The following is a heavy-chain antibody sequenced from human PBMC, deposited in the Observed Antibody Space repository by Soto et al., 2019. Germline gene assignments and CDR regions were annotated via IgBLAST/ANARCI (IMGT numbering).Heavy chain of an antibody. D-gene: IGHD6-6*01. J-gene: IGHJ4*02. CDR2: INPNSGGT. CDR3: ARASSIAARSPFDF. CDR1: GYTFTGYY. Sequence: GASVKVSCKASGYTFTGYYMHWVRQAPGQGLEWMGWINPNSGGTNCAQKFQGWVTMTRDTSISTAYMELSRLRSDDTAVYYCARASSIAARSPFDFWGQGTLVTVSS. V-gene: IGHV1-2*04.